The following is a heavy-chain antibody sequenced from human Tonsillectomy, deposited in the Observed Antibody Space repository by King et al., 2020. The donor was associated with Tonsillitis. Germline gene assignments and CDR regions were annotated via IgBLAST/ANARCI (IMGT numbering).Heavy chain of an antibody. V-gene: IGHV3-49*03. CDR3: TRGRRD. J-gene: IGHJ4*02. CDR1: GFIFGDYA. CDR2: IRSKASGGTT. Sequence: VQLVESGGGLVQPGRSLRLSCTASGFIFGDYAISWFRQAPGKGREWVGFIRSKASGGTTENAASVKGRFTISRDDSKSIAYLQMNSLKTEDTAVYYCTRGRRDWGQGTLVTVSS.